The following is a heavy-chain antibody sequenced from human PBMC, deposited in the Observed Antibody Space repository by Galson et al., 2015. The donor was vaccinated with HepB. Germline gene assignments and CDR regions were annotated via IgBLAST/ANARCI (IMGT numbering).Heavy chain of an antibody. CDR3: ARDYASSWYFNHYYGMDA. CDR1: GFTFSSYA. CDR2: ISYDGSNK. D-gene: IGHD6-13*01. V-gene: IGHV3-30*04. J-gene: IGHJ6*02. Sequence: SLRLSCAASGFTFSSYAMNWVRQAPGKGLEWVAVISYDGSNKYYADSVKGRFTISRDNSKNTLYLQMNSLRAEDTAVYYCARDYASSWYFNHYYGMDAWGQGTTVTVSS.